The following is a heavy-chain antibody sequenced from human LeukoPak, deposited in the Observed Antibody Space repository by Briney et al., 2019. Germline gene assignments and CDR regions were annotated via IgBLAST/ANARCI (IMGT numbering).Heavy chain of an antibody. CDR1: GGTFSSYA. Sequence: RGSVRVSCTASGGTFSSYAISWVRQAPGQGLEWMGGIIPILGIANYAQKFQGRVTITADKSTSTAYMELSSLRSEDTAVYYCARDLSPGIQLGVDYWGQGTLVTVSS. J-gene: IGHJ4*02. V-gene: IGHV1-69*04. CDR2: IIPILGIA. D-gene: IGHD5-18*01. CDR3: ARDLSPGIQLGVDY.